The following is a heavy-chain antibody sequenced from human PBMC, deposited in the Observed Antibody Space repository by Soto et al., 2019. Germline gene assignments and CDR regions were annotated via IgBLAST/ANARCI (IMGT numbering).Heavy chain of an antibody. CDR2: IYWDDDK. V-gene: IGHV2-5*02. D-gene: IGHD1-1*01. CDR3: ADNNYLNNWVDP. CDR1: GFSLSTSGVG. J-gene: IGHJ5*02. Sequence: QITLKESGPTLVKPTETLTLTCTFSGFSLSTSGVGVGWIRQTPGKALEWLALIYWDDDKRYRTSLNNRPTNTKDTYKNQVVLTMTNMDPVDTATYYCADNNYLNNWVDPWGQGTLVTVSS.